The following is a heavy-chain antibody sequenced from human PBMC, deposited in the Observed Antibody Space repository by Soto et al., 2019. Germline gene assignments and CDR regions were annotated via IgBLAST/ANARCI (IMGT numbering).Heavy chain of an antibody. V-gene: IGHV3-48*02. CDR1: GFTFSSYS. D-gene: IGHD1-26*01. CDR2: ITSSSTI. CDR3: PRRRVKQGLLYYCMAL. Sequence: PGGSLRLSCADSGFTFSSYSMNWVRQAPGKGLDWVSYITSSSTIYYAYYVQGRFTISRDNANNSLYLQMNSLRDEDTAVYYCPRRRVKQGLLYYCMALGGQGTTVTASS. J-gene: IGHJ6*02.